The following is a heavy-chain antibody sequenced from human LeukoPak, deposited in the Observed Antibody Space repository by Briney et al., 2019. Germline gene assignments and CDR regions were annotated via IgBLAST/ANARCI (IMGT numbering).Heavy chain of an antibody. D-gene: IGHD3-10*01. V-gene: IGHV4-59*01. Sequence: PSETLSLTCTVSGGSISSYYWSWIRQPPGKGLEWIGYIYYSGSTNYNPSLKSRVTISVDTSKNQFSLKLSSVTAADTAVYYCARGDYYGSGSYPSPYYYYYYGMDVWGQGTTVTVSS. CDR2: IYYSGST. J-gene: IGHJ6*02. CDR3: ARGDYYGSGSYPSPYYYYYYGMDV. CDR1: GGSISSYY.